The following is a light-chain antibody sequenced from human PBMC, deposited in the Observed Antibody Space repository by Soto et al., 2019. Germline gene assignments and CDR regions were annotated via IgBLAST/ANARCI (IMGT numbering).Light chain of an antibody. CDR1: QSLLYSNGNNY. CDR2: LAS. V-gene: IGKV2-28*01. CDR3: KEALQTPRT. J-gene: IGKJ2*01. Sequence: DVVMTQSPLSLPVTPGEPASISCRSSQSLLYSNGNNYLDWYLQKPGQSPQLLIYLASNRAYGVPDRVIGSGSGTDFTLTISRVEAEDVGVYYCKEALQTPRTFGQSTKVVIK.